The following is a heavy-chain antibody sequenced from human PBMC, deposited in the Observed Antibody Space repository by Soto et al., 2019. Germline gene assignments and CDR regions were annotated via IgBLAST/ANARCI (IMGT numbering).Heavy chain of an antibody. D-gene: IGHD4-17*01. V-gene: IGHV1-46*01. CDR2: INPSGGST. CDR1: GYTFTSYY. Sequence: ASVKVSCKASGYTFTSYYIHWVRQAPGQGLEWLGIINPSGGSTSYAQKFHGRVTVTRDTSTSTVYMELSSLRSDDTAVYFCARERATVTTASGVDYWGQGTLVT. J-gene: IGHJ4*02. CDR3: ARERATVTTASGVDY.